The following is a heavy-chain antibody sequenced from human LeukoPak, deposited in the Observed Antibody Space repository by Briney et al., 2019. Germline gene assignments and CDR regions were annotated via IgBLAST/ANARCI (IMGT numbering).Heavy chain of an antibody. CDR3: ATSSGNWIQPQYYYYYMDV. Sequence: ASVKVSCKVSGYTLTELSMHWVRQAPGKGLEWMGGLDPEDGETIYAQKFQGRATMTEDTSTDTAYMELSSLRSEDTAVYYCATSSGNWIQPQYYYYYMDVWGKGTTVTVSS. CDR1: GYTLTELS. J-gene: IGHJ6*03. CDR2: LDPEDGET. D-gene: IGHD1-20*01. V-gene: IGHV1-24*01.